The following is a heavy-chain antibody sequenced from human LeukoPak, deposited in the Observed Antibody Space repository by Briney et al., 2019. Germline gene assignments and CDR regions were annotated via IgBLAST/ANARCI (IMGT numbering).Heavy chain of an antibody. V-gene: IGHV1-2*02. CDR3: ARARRSSWYGDAFDI. CDR2: SNPNSGGR. Sequence: ASVKVCCKASGYTFTDFYIHWVRQAPGQGLEWMGWSNPNSGGRNYAQKFKGRVTMTRDTSISTAYMELSRLRSDDTAVYYCARARRSSWYGDAFDIWGQGTMVTVSS. J-gene: IGHJ3*02. D-gene: IGHD6-13*01. CDR1: GYTFTDFY.